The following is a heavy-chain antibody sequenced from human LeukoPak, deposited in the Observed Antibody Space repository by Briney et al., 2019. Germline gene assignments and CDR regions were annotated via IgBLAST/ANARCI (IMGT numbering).Heavy chain of an antibody. J-gene: IGHJ4*02. CDR2: IYHSGNT. D-gene: IGHD2/OR15-2a*01. V-gene: IGHV4-38-2*02. CDR3: TRGTLNTFDF. CDR1: SYSISSGSY. Sequence: SETLSLTCTVSSYSISSGSYWGWIRQPPGKGLEWIGSIYHSGNTYYNPSLKSRVTISVDTSKNPFSLKLDSVTAADTAVFYCTRGTLNTFDFWGQGTLVTVSS.